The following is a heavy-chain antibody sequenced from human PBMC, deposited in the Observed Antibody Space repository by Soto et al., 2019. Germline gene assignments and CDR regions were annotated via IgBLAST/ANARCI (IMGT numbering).Heavy chain of an antibody. CDR2: IWYDGSNK. Sequence: QVQLVESGGGVVQPGRSLRLSCAASGFTFSSYGMHWVRQAPGKGLEWVAVIWYDGSNKYYADSVKGRFTISRDNSNNTLYLQMNSLRAEDTAVYYCARANPGYCSGGSCFSSYYYYGMDVWGQGTTVTVSS. D-gene: IGHD2-15*01. CDR3: ARANPGYCSGGSCFSSYYYYGMDV. CDR1: GFTFSSYG. J-gene: IGHJ6*02. V-gene: IGHV3-33*01.